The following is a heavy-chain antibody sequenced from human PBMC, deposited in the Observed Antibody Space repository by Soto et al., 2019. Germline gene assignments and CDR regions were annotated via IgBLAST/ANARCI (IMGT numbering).Heavy chain of an antibody. J-gene: IGHJ3*02. CDR3: ATMSRGVVRGDYDAFDI. D-gene: IGHD3-10*01. V-gene: IGHV1-24*01. Sequence: ASVKVSCNVSGYTLTELSMHWVRQAPGKGLELMGGFDPEDGETIYSQNFQGRVTMTEDTSTDTAYMELSSLRYEDTAVYYCATMSRGVVRGDYDAFDIWGKGTMVTVSS. CDR2: FDPEDGET. CDR1: GYTLTELS.